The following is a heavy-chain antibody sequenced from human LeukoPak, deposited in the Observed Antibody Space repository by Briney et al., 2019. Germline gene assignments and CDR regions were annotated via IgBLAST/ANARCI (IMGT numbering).Heavy chain of an antibody. Sequence: SGGSLRLSCAASGFTFSGSAVHWVRQASGKGLDCVGRIRGKTDNYATVYAASVTGRFTISRDDSKNTAYLQMNSLKTEDTAVYYCTRHVPYGDFAFDYWGQGTLVTVSS. J-gene: IGHJ4*02. CDR1: GFTFSGSA. CDR3: TRHVPYGDFAFDY. V-gene: IGHV3-73*01. CDR2: IRGKTDNYAT. D-gene: IGHD4-17*01.